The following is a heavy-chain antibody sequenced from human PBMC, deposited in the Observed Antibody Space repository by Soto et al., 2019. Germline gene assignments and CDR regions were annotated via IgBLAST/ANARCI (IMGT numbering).Heavy chain of an antibody. CDR2: LSGGGSTT. J-gene: IGHJ4*02. CDR3: AKGPEYDILTGCDY. CDR1: GFTFSLSA. D-gene: IGHD3-9*01. Sequence: EVQLLESGGGFVQPGESLRLSCAASGFTFSLSAMSWVRQAPGRGLDWVSSLSGGGSTTDYADPVKGRFTISRDNSKNTVHLQMNSLRAEDTVVYYCAKGPEYDILTGCDYWGQGALVTVSS. V-gene: IGHV3-23*01.